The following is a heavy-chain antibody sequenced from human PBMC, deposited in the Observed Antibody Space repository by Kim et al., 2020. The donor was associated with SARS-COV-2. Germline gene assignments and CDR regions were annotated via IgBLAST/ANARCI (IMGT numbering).Heavy chain of an antibody. V-gene: IGHV4-59*13. D-gene: IGHD1-26*01. CDR3: ARDIRSGSYYYYGMDV. CDR2: IYYSGST. J-gene: IGHJ6*02. CDR1: GGSISSYY. Sequence: SETLSLTCTVSGGSISSYYWSWIRQPPGKGLEWIGYIYYSGSTNYNPSLKSRVTISVDTSKNQFSLKLSSVTAADTAVYYCARDIRSGSYYYYGMDVWG.